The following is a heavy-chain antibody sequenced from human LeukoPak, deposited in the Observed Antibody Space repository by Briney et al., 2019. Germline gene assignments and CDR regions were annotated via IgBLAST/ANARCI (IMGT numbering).Heavy chain of an antibody. CDR2: IYPGECDN. J-gene: IGHJ6*03. CDR3: ARQDRSRGLRYYYYYMDV. Sequence: GGPRQTPLKGFGTRFTSYWYGWGRPVPGKGLGGVGIIYPGECDNRYSPSFQGQVTISAGKSNSTAYPHCSSLKASDTAMYSCARQDRSRGLRYYYYYMDVWGKGTTVTISS. V-gene: IGHV5-51*01. D-gene: IGHD3-22*01. CDR1: GTRFTSYW.